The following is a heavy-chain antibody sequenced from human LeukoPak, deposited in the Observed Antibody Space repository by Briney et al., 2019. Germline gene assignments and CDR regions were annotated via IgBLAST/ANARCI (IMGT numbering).Heavy chain of an antibody. CDR2: ISSSSSTI. Sequence: GGSLRLSCAASGFTFSSYSMNWVRQAPGKGLECVSYISSSSSTIYYADSVKGRFTISRDNAKNSLYLQMNSLRAEDTAVYYCARELPMHYESPYYGMDVWGQGTTVTVSS. V-gene: IGHV3-48*01. J-gene: IGHJ6*02. CDR1: GFTFSSYS. CDR3: ARELPMHYESPYYGMDV. D-gene: IGHD2-2*01.